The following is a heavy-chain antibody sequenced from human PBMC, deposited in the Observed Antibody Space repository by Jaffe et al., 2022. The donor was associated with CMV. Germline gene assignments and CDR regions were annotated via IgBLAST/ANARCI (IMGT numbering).Heavy chain of an antibody. D-gene: IGHD3-10*01. V-gene: IGHV1-18*04. Sequence: QVQLVQSGAEVKKPGASVKVSCKASGYTFTSYGISWVRQAPGQGLEWMGWISAYNGNTNYAQKLQGRVTMTTDTSTSTAYMELRSLRSDDTAVYYCARDTSGFGELLYPTFDYWGQGTLVTVSS. CDR1: GYTFTSYG. CDR2: ISAYNGNT. J-gene: IGHJ4*02. CDR3: ARDTSGFGELLYPTFDY.